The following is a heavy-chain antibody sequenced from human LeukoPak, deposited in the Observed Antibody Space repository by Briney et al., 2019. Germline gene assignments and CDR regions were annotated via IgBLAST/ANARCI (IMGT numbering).Heavy chain of an antibody. J-gene: IGHJ4*02. CDR2: ISANSGDT. CDR1: GYTFSSHG. CDR3: ARDKRYAFDN. D-gene: IGHD3-9*01. V-gene: IGHV1-18*01. Sequence: GASVKVSCKTAGYTFSSHGISWVRQAPGKGPEWMGWISANSGDTKFAQKFQGRVTMTTETSTNTAYMELRSLRFDDTAIYYCARDKRYAFDNWGQGTLVSVSS.